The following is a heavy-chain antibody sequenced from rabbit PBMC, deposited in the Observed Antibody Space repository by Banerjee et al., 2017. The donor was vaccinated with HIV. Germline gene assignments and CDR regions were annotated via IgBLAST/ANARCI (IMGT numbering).Heavy chain of an antibody. CDR2: IYLGSSGNT. V-gene: IGHV1S45*01. Sequence: QEQLEESGGDLVKPEGSLTLTCTASGFSFSSNYWICWVRQAPGKGLEWIACIYLGSSGNTVYASWAKGRFTISKTSSTTVTLQMTSLTAADTATYFCARDYAGSSYGDYFNLWGPGTLVTVS. J-gene: IGHJ4*01. D-gene: IGHD8-1*01. CDR1: GFSFSSNYW. CDR3: ARDYAGSSYGDYFNL.